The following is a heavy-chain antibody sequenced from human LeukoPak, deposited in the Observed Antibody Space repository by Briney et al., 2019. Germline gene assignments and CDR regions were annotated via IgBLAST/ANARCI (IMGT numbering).Heavy chain of an antibody. Sequence: GGSLRLSCAASGFTFSSYAMSWVRQAPGKGLEWVSTISGSGSGGSTYYADSVKGRFTISRDNSKATLYLQLKSLRAEDTAVYYYAKLLAVTNSYYFNYWGQGTLVTVSS. CDR1: GFTFSSYA. CDR3: AKLLAVTNSYYFNY. CDR2: ISGSGSGGST. D-gene: IGHD6-19*01. V-gene: IGHV3-23*01. J-gene: IGHJ4*02.